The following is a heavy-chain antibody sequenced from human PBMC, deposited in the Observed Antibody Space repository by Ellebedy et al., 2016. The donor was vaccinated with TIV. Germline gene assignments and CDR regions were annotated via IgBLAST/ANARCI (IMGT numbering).Heavy chain of an antibody. D-gene: IGHD4-23*01. CDR2: YYSDGRN. CDR3: ARHADSGNGEKGFHV. V-gene: IGHV4-39*01. J-gene: IGHJ3*01. CDR1: GGSISSGVFL. Sequence: SETLSLXCTVSGGSISSGVFLWGWIRQTPEKGLEWIATYYSDGRNLYNPSLQSRLTISKDTSKNQFSLRLNSVTAADTAVYYCARHADSGNGEKGFHVWGQGTMVTVSS.